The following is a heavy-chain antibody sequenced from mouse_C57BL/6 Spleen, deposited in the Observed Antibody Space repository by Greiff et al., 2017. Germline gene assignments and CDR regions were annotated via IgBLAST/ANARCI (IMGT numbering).Heavy chain of an antibody. Sequence: QVQLQQPGTELVKPGASVKLSCKASGYTFTSYWMHWVKQRPGQGLEWIGNINPSNGGTNYNEKFKSKATLTVDKSSSTAYMQLSSLASEYSAISSCARRDYGSLDDWGQGTTLTVSS. V-gene: IGHV1-53*01. CDR3: ARRDYGSLDD. D-gene: IGHD1-1*01. CDR1: GYTFTSYW. CDR2: INPSNGGT. J-gene: IGHJ2*01.